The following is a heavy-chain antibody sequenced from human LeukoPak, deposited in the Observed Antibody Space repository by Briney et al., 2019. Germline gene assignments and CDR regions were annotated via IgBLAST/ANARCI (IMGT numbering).Heavy chain of an antibody. V-gene: IGHV4-38-2*01. CDR2: IYHSGRT. CDR1: GYSISSGYY. Sequence: SETLSLTCVVSGYSISSGYYWGWIRQPPGKGLEWIASIYHSGRTYYNPSLKSRVTISVDTSNNQFSLKLSSMTAADTAVYYCARAPAAYYFEPWGQGTLVTVSS. D-gene: IGHD2-2*01. J-gene: IGHJ4*02. CDR3: ARAPAAYYFEP.